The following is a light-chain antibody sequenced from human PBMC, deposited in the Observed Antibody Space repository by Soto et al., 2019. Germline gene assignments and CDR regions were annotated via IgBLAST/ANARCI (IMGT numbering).Light chain of an antibody. CDR3: QQVNSNPFT. Sequence: DIQLTQSPSFLSASVGDRVTITCRASQDISSSLAWSQQGPGKSPNLLIYAASTLQSGDPSRFSGSGSGTEFSHTISSLQPEDFATYFCQQVNSNPFTFGGGTKVEIK. CDR2: AAS. CDR1: QDISSS. V-gene: IGKV1-9*01. J-gene: IGKJ4*01.